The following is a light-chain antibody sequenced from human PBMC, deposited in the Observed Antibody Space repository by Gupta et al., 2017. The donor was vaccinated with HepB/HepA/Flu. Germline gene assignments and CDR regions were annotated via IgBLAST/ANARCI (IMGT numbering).Light chain of an antibody. V-gene: IGLV2-11*01. Sequence: QSALTQPRSVSGSPGQSVTISCTGTSSDIGGYVSWFQQHPGKAPKLMIFEVTKRPSGVPDRFSGSKSGNTASLTISGLQAEDEADYYCCSYAAYTYVFGTGTKVSVL. J-gene: IGLJ1*01. CDR3: CSYAAYTYV. CDR2: EVT. CDR1: SSDIGGY.